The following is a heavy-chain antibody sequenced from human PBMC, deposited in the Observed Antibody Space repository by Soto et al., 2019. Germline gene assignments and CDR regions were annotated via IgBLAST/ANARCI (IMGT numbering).Heavy chain of an antibody. V-gene: IGHV3-9*01. CDR1: GFTFDDYA. J-gene: IGHJ3*02. Sequence: GGSLRLSCAASGFTFDDYAMHWVRQAPGKGLEWVSGISWNSGSIGYADSVKGRFTISRDNAKNSLYLQMNSLRAEDTALYYCATDKSSSGAFDIWGQGTMVTLSS. CDR2: ISWNSGSI. D-gene: IGHD6-6*01. CDR3: ATDKSSSGAFDI.